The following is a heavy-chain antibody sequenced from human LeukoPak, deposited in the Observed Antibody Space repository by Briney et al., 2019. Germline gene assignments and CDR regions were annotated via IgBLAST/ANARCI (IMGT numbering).Heavy chain of an antibody. V-gene: IGHV1-2*02. J-gene: IGHJ4*02. CDR3: ARDYSWSGYYLYY. CDR2: INPNSGGT. Sequence: GASVKVSCKASGYTFTGYYMHWVRQAPGQGLEWMGWINPNSGGTNYAQKFQGRVTMTRDTSISTAYMELSSLRSEDTAVYYCARDYSWSGYYLYYWGQGTLVTVSS. D-gene: IGHD2-21*01. CDR1: GYTFTGYY.